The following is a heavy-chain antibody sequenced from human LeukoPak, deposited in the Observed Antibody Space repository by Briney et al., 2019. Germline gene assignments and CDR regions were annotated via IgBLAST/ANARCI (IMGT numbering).Heavy chain of an antibody. Sequence: PSETLSLTCTVSGDSISSGNYYWTWIRQPAGKGLEWIGRIYTSGSTNYNPSLKSRVTISVDTSKNQFSLKLSSVTAADTAVYYCYPVSHYYMDVWGKGTTVTISS. V-gene: IGHV4-61*02. CDR2: IYTSGST. CDR3: YPVSHYYMDV. CDR1: GDSISSGNYY. J-gene: IGHJ6*03.